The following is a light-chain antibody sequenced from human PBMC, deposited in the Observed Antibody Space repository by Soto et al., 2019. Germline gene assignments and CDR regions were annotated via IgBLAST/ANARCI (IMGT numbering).Light chain of an antibody. J-gene: IGLJ2*01. V-gene: IGLV2-8*01. CDR1: SSDVGAYKF. CDR3: SSYGGRSNLV. Sequence: QSALTQPPSASGSPGQSVTISCTGTSSDVGAYKFVSWYHIHPGKAPKRMISEVNVRPSGVPDRFSGAKYGNTASLTVSGIHVEDSADYYCSSYGGRSNLVFGGGTKLTVL. CDR2: EVN.